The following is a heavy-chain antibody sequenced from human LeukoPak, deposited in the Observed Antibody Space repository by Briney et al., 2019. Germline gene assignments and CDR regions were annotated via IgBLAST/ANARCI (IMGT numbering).Heavy chain of an antibody. Sequence: GVLRLSCPPSGFTFSSYAMSWVRQAPGKGLAWVSAISGSGGSTYYADSVKGRFTISRDNSKNTLYMQMNSLRAEHTAVYYCAKDRSDWLLLGWFDPWGQGTLVTVSS. D-gene: IGHD3-9*01. CDR1: GFTFSSYA. V-gene: IGHV3-23*01. J-gene: IGHJ5*02. CDR2: ISGSGGST. CDR3: AKDRSDWLLLGWFDP.